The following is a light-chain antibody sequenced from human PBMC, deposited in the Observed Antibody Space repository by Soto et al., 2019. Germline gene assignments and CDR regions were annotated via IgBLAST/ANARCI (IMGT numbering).Light chain of an antibody. Sequence: DIVLTQSPGTLSLSPGEGATLSCRASQSVSSSHLAWYQQKPGQAPSLVIYGASSRATGIPDWFSGSGSGTAFTLTISRLEPEDFAVYYCQQYGGSPLYTFGQGTTLEIK. J-gene: IGKJ2*01. V-gene: IGKV3-20*01. CDR3: QQYGGSPLYT. CDR1: QSVSSSH. CDR2: GAS.